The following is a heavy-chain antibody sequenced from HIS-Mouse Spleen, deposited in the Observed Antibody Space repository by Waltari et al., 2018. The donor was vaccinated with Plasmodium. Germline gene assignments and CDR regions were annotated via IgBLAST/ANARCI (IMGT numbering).Heavy chain of an antibody. J-gene: IGHJ4*02. D-gene: IGHD1-26*01. V-gene: IGHV4-39*01. CDR2: SYYSGRT. CDR1: GGSISSSSYY. CDR3: ARRGGSYYYFDY. Sequence: QLQLQESGPGLVKPSETLSLTCTVSGGSISSSSYYWGWIRQPPGKGLVWIGSSYYSGRTDYNPSLKSRVTISVDTSKNQFALKLSSVTAADTAVYYCARRGGSYYYFDYGGQGTLVTVSS.